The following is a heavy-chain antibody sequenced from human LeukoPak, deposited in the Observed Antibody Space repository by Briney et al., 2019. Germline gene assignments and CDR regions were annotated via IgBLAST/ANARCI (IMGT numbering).Heavy chain of an antibody. CDR2: IWHDASHT. Sequence: GRSLTLSCAASGFSFSTHAMQWVRQAPGKGLEWVALIWHDASHTFYTHSVKGRFTISRDNSKNTVYIQINRPGGEDTDVYYCGGGTFGSGSYPDYWGQGTLVTVSS. V-gene: IGHV3-33*01. D-gene: IGHD3-10*01. J-gene: IGHJ4*02. CDR3: GGGTFGSGSYPDY. CDR1: GFSFSTHA.